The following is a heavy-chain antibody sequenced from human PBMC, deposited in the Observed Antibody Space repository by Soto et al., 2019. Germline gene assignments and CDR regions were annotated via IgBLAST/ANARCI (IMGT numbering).Heavy chain of an antibody. CDR3: AKFRGAWTHFFDY. Sequence: EVQLLESGGGLVQPGGSLRLSCAASGFTFSSYAMSWVRQAPGKGLEWVSAISGSGGSTYYADSVKGRFTISRDNSKNTLYLQMNRLRAEDNGVYYCAKFRGAWTHFFDYWGQGTLVTVSS. CDR2: ISGSGGST. CDR1: GFTFSSYA. D-gene: IGHD3-10*01. V-gene: IGHV3-23*01. J-gene: IGHJ4*02.